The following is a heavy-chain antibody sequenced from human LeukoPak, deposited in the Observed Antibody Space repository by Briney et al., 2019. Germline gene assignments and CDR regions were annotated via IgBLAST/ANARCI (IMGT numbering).Heavy chain of an antibody. CDR3: ARAFRSYYIVGWFDP. J-gene: IGHJ5*02. Sequence: PSETLSLTCTVSGGSISSYYWSWIRQPPGKGLEWIGYMYYRGNTNYDPSLKSRVTISIDTPNNQFSLKLSSVTAADTAVYYCARAFRSYYIVGWFDPWGQGTLVTVSS. D-gene: IGHD3-10*01. V-gene: IGHV4-59*01. CDR2: MYYRGNT. CDR1: GGSISSYY.